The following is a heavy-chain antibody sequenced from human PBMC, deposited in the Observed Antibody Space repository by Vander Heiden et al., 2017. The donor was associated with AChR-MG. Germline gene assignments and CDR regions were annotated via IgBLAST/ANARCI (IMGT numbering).Heavy chain of an antibody. J-gene: IGHJ4*02. D-gene: IGHD6-6*01. CDR1: GGSFSGYY. CDR3: ARGRRSSSTRPYDY. Sequence: QVQLQQWGAGLLKPSETLSLTCAVYGGSFSGYYWSWIRQPPGKGLEWIGEINHSGSTNYNPSLKSRVTISVDTSKNQFSLKLSSVTAADTAVYYCARGRRSSSTRPYDYWGQGTLVTVSS. CDR2: INHSGST. V-gene: IGHV4-34*01.